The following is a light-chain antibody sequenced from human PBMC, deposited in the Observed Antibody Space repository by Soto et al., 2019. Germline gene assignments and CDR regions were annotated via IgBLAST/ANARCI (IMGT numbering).Light chain of an antibody. J-gene: IGLJ2*01. CDR2: LEGSGKF. Sequence: VVTQSSSASASLGSSVNLTCSLSSEYSSYIIAWHQQQPGKAPRYLMKLEGSGKFNRESGVPDRFSASSSGADRCLTISNLQSEDEADYYCETWDTNTQVFGGGTKLTVL. V-gene: IGLV4-60*03. CDR1: SEYSSYI. CDR3: ETWDTNTQV.